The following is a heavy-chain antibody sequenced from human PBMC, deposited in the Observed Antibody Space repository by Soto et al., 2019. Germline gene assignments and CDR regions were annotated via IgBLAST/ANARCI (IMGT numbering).Heavy chain of an antibody. J-gene: IGHJ4*02. Sequence: ESLKITCKGSGYNFAGYWIAWVRQMPGKGLELMGIIYPSDSDTRYRPSFQGQVTISADKSISSAYLQWSSLRASDTAMYYCARGGVSTRTFDYWGQGTPVTVSS. CDR1: GYNFAGYW. D-gene: IGHD3-3*01. CDR3: ARGGVSTRTFDY. V-gene: IGHV5-51*01. CDR2: IYPSDSDT.